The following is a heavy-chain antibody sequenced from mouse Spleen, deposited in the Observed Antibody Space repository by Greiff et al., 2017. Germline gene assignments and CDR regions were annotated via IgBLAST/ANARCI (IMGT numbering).Heavy chain of an antibody. CDR2: IRNKANGYTT. Sequence: EVKLMESGGGLVQPGGSLRLSCATSGFTFTDYYMSWVRQPPGKALEWLGFIRNKANGYTTEYSASVKGRFTISRDNSQSILYLQMNTLRAEDSATYYCARDIEITGAMDYWGQGTSVTVSS. V-gene: IGHV7-3*02. J-gene: IGHJ4*01. D-gene: IGHD2-4*01. CDR3: ARDIEITGAMDY. CDR1: GFTFTDYY.